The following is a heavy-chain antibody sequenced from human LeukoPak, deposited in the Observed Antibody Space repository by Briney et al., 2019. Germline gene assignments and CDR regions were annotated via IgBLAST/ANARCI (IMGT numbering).Heavy chain of an antibody. CDR3: ARHFITGTRFDY. D-gene: IGHD1-20*01. Sequence: ASVKVSCKASGGTFSSYAISWVRQAPGQGLEWMGGIIPIFGTANYAQKFQGRVTITTDESTSTAYMELSSLRSEDTAVYYCARHFITGTRFDYWGQGTLVTVSS. V-gene: IGHV1-69*05. J-gene: IGHJ4*02. CDR1: GGTFSSYA. CDR2: IIPIFGTA.